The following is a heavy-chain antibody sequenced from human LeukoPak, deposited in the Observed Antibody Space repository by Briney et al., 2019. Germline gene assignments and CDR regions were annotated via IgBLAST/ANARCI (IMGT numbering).Heavy chain of an antibody. V-gene: IGHV3-23*01. D-gene: IGHD2-2*03. CDR3: AKDSHWILFDD. Sequence: PGGSLRLSCAASGFTFTSFAMSWVRQAPGKGLEWVSAISGSGGSTYYADSVKGRFTISRDNSKNTLYLQMNSLRDEDTAVYYCAKDSHWILFDDWGQGTLVTVSS. J-gene: IGHJ4*02. CDR1: GFTFTSFA. CDR2: ISGSGGST.